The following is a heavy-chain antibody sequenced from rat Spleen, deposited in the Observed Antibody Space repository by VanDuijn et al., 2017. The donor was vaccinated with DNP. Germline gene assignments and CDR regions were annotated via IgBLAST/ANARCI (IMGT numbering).Heavy chain of an antibody. D-gene: IGHD1-3*01. V-gene: IGHV5-22*01. CDR3: TRHVLPLRVWDY. CDR1: GFTLSDYY. Sequence: EVQLVESGGGLVQPGGSLKLSCAASGFTLSDYYMAWVRQGPTKGLEWVAYINYDGGSTYHGDSVKGRFTISRDNAKNTLYLQMNSLRSEDMATYYCTRHVLPLRVWDYWGQGVMVTVSS. J-gene: IGHJ2*01. CDR2: INYDGGST.